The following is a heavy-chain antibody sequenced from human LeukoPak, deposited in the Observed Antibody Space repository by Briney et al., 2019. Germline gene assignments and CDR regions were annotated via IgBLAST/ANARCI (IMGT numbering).Heavy chain of an antibody. Sequence: LGASVKVSCKASGYTFSDYYMHWVRQAPGQGLEWVGWGNLNSGGTNYAHKFQGRVTMTRDTSISTAYTELSSLNPDDTAVYYCARGSVTRGNDYWGQGTLVTASS. V-gene: IGHV1-2*03. D-gene: IGHD3-16*01. CDR2: GNLNSGGT. CDR3: ARGSVTRGNDY. J-gene: IGHJ4*02. CDR1: GYTFSDYY.